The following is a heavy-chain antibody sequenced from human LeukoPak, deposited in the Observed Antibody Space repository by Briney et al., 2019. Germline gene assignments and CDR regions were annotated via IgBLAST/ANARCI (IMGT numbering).Heavy chain of an antibody. Sequence: SETLSLTCTVSGGSISSSSYYWGWIRQPPGKGLEWIGSIYYSGSTYYNPSLKSRVTISVDTSKNQFSLKLSSVTAADTAVYYCARDSGSGTYYWGQGTLVTVSS. CDR2: IYYSGST. CDR3: ARDSGSGTYY. CDR1: GGSISSSSYY. D-gene: IGHD6-19*01. V-gene: IGHV4-39*07. J-gene: IGHJ4*02.